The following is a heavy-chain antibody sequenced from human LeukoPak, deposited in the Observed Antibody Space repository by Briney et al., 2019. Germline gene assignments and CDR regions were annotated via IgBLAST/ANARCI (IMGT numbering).Heavy chain of an antibody. V-gene: IGHV4-4*07. CDR1: GGSISSYY. CDR2: IYTSGST. D-gene: IGHD3-10*01. CDR3: ARSAVRGVIAFDAFDI. J-gene: IGHJ3*02. Sequence: SETLSLTCTVSGGSISSYYWSWIRQPAGKGLEWIGRIYTSGSTNYNPSLKSRVTMSVDTSKDQFSLKLSSVTAADTAVYYCARSAVRGVIAFDAFDIWGQGTMVTVSS.